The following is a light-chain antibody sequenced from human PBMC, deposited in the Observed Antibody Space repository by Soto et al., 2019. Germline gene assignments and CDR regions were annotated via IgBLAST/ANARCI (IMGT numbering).Light chain of an antibody. CDR2: GGS. V-gene: IGKV3-15*01. CDR1: QSVSSK. CDR3: QQHNNWPYT. Sequence: EIVMTQSPATLSVSPGESATLSCRASQSVSSKLAWYQQKPGQAPGLLIYGGSTRASGIPARFSGSGSGTEFTLTISSLQSEDFVVYYCQQHNNWPYTFGQGTKLEIK. J-gene: IGKJ2*01.